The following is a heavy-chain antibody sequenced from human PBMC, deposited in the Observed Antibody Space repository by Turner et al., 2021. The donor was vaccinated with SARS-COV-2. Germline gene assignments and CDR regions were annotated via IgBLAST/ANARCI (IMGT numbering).Heavy chain of an antibody. CDR2: IYYSGST. CDR1: GGSISSSSFH. Sequence: QLQLQESGPGLVKPSETLSLTCTVSGGSISSSSFHWGWIRQPPGTGLEWIGNIYYSGSTYYNPSLKSRVTISVDTSKNQFSLRLSSVTAADTDVYYCAGEVVVLATTHYGMDVWGQGTTVTVYS. V-gene: IGHV4-39*01. D-gene: IGHD1-26*01. CDR3: AGEVVVLATTHYGMDV. J-gene: IGHJ6*02.